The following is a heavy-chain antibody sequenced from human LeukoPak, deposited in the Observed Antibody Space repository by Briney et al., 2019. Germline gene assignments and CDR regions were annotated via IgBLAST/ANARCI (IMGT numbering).Heavy chain of an antibody. Sequence: SETLSLTRTVSGGSISSGGHYWSWIRQHPGKGLEWIGYIYYSGSTYYNPSLKSRVTISVDTSKNQFSLRLYSVTAADTAVYYCARGDRSGYYKLFDYWGQGTLVTVSS. CDR3: ARGDRSGYYKLFDY. CDR1: GGSISSGGHY. CDR2: IYYSGST. V-gene: IGHV4-31*03. D-gene: IGHD3-22*01. J-gene: IGHJ4*02.